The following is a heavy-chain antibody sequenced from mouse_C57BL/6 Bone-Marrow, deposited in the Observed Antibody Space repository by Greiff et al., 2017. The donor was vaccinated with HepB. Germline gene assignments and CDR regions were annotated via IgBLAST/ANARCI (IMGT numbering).Heavy chain of an antibody. V-gene: IGHV5-9*01. J-gene: IGHJ3*01. CDR1: GFTFSSYT. CDR3: ARDGYSGAY. D-gene: IGHD2-3*01. Sequence: EVHLVESGGGLVKPGGSLKLSCAASGFTFSSYTMSWVRQTPEKRLEWVATISGGGGNTYYPDSVKGRFTISRDNAKNTLYLQMSSLRSEDTALYYCARDGYSGAYWGQGTLVTVSA. CDR2: ISGGGGNT.